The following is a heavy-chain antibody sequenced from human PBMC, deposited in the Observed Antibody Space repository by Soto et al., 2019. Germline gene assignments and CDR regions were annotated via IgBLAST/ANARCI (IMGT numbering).Heavy chain of an antibody. D-gene: IGHD3-10*01. CDR2: INHSGST. CDR3: ARRTYYYVFGSFHGY. V-gene: IGHV4-34*01. J-gene: IGHJ4*01. CDR1: GGSFRGYY. Sequence: AETFACTCAVYGGSFRGYYWSWIRQPPGKGLELIGEINHSGSTNYNPSLKSRVTISVDTSKNHFSLKLCSVTAADTAGYYFARRTYYYVFGSFHGYWGHGTLDNVSS.